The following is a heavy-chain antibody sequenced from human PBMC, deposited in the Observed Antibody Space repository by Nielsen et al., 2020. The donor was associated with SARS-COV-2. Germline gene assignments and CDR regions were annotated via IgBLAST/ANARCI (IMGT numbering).Heavy chain of an antibody. Sequence: GESLKISCAASAFTFSTYWMHWVRQAPGKGLVWVSRINSDGSSTSYADSVKGRFTISRDNAKNTLYLQMNSLRAEDTAVYYCVRGLQVPNGLAHRWGKGTLVNGSS. CDR1: AFTFSTYW. CDR3: VRGLQVPNGLAHR. J-gene: IGHJ4*02. V-gene: IGHV3-74*01. CDR2: INSDGSST. D-gene: IGHD3-16*01.